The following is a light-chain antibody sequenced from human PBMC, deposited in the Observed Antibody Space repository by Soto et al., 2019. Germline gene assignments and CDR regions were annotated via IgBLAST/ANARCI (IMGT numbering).Light chain of an antibody. CDR3: QQYTNWPPWT. J-gene: IGKJ1*01. V-gene: IGKV3-15*01. CDR1: QRVSSN. Sequence: EIVMTQSPATLSVSPGERATLSCRASQRVSSNLAWYQQKPGQAPRLLIYGAATRATGIAARFSGSGSGTEFTLTISSLQSEDFAVYYCQQYTNWPPWTFGQGTKVEIK. CDR2: GAA.